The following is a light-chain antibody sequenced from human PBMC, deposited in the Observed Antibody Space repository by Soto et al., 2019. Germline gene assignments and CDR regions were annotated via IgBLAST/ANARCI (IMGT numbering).Light chain of an antibody. Sequence: EIVMTQSPATLSVSPGERATLSCRASQSVSSNLAWYQQKPGQAPRLLIYGASTRATCIPARFSGSGYGTEFTLTISSLESEEFAVYYCQQYNNWPPRYTFGQGTKLEIK. CDR3: QQYNNWPPRYT. V-gene: IGKV3-15*01. J-gene: IGKJ2*01. CDR1: QSVSSN. CDR2: GAS.